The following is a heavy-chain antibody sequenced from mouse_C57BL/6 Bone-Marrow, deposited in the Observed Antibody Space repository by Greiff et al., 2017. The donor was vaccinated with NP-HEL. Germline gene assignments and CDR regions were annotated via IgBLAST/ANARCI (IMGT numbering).Heavy chain of an antibody. CDR2: ISSGGSYT. Sequence: EVQGVESGGDLVKPGGSLKLSCAASGFTFSSHGMSWVRQTPDKRLEWVATISSGGSYTYYPDSVKGRFTISRDNAKNTLYLQMSSLKSEDTAMYYCASSSYYSKGGYWGQGTLVTVSA. J-gene: IGHJ3*01. D-gene: IGHD2-5*01. CDR1: GFTFSSHG. CDR3: ASSSYYSKGGY. V-gene: IGHV5-6*01.